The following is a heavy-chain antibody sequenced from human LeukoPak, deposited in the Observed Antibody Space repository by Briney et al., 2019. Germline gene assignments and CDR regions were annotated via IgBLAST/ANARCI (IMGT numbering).Heavy chain of an antibody. Sequence: GGSLRLSCAASGFSFSSHSMNWFRQAPGRGLEWVSSISSSSGNTYYADSVKGRFTISRDNAKNSLYLQMNSLRAEDTAVYYCARAFVPLYDFWSGYYTEASTYYFDYWGQGTLVTVSS. CDR1: GFSFSSHS. D-gene: IGHD3-3*01. CDR2: ISSSSGNT. CDR3: ARAFVPLYDFWSGYYTEASTYYFDY. J-gene: IGHJ4*02. V-gene: IGHV3-21*01.